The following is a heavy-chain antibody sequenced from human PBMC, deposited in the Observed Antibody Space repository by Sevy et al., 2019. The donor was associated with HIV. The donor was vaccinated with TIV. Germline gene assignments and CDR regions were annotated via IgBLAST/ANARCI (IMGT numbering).Heavy chain of an antibody. CDR1: GFSISTHA. D-gene: IGHD5-18*01. V-gene: IGHV3-23*01. CDR2: ISATDGRT. CDR3: AAGDTAFLADLDF. J-gene: IGHJ4*02. Sequence: GGSLRLSCGASGFSISTHAMNWVRQAPGRGLEWISGISATDGRTHYADSVKGRFTISRDNSKNTVHLQMNSLRAEDTALYYCAAGDTAFLADLDFWGQGTLVTVSS.